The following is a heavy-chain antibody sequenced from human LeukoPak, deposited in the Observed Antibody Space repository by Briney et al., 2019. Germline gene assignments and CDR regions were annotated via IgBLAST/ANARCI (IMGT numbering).Heavy chain of an antibody. Sequence: SETLSLTCTVSGGSISSSSYYWGWIRQPPGKGLEWIGSIYYSGSTYYNPSLKSRVTISVDTSKNQFSLKLSSVTAADTAVYYCARAGYDFRSGYQNWFDPWGQGTLVTVSS. CDR1: GGSISSSSYY. J-gene: IGHJ5*02. CDR3: ARAGYDFRSGYQNWFDP. V-gene: IGHV4-39*07. D-gene: IGHD3-3*01. CDR2: IYYSGST.